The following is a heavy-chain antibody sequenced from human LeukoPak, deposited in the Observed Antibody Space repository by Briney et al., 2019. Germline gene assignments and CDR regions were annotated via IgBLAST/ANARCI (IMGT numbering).Heavy chain of an antibody. Sequence: ASVKVSSKVSGYTLTELSMHWVRQAPGKGLEWMGGFDPEDGETIYAQKFQGRVTMTEDTSTDTAYMELSSLSSEDTAVYYCATADYDSSGYYFFDYWGQGTLVTVSS. CDR1: GYTLTELS. CDR2: FDPEDGET. V-gene: IGHV1-24*01. CDR3: ATADYDSSGYYFFDY. J-gene: IGHJ4*02. D-gene: IGHD3-22*01.